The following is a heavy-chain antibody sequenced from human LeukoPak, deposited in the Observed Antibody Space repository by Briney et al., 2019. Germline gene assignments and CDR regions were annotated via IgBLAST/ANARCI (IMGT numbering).Heavy chain of an antibody. CDR1: GFTFSSYA. CDR2: ISGSGGST. CDR3: AKDLRGLSTLYYYYMDV. Sequence: AGGSLRLSCAASGFTFSSYAMSWVRQAPGKGLEWVSAISGSGGSTYYAGSVKGRFTISRDNSKNTLYLQMNSLRAEDTAVYYCAKDLRGLSTLYYYYMDVWGKGTTVTVSS. J-gene: IGHJ6*03. V-gene: IGHV3-23*01. D-gene: IGHD3-16*02.